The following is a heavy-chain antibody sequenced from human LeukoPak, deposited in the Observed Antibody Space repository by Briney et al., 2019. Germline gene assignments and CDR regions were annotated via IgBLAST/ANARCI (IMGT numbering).Heavy chain of an antibody. J-gene: IGHJ4*02. D-gene: IGHD2-2*01. CDR2: PSDSDI. Sequence: PSDSDIRYNPSFQGQVTMSADKSVSTAYLQWTSLRASDTAMYYCARLYCSSTSCYHIDYWGQGALVTVSS. V-gene: IGHV5-51*01. CDR3: ARLYCSSTSCYHIDY.